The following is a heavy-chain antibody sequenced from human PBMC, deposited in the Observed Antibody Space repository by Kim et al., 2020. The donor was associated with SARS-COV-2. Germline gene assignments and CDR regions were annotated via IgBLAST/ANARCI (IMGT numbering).Heavy chain of an antibody. CDR1: GVSFTDHY. Sequence: SETLSLTCAVYGVSFTDHYLRWIRQPPGKGLEWIGEINHSGSTNYNSSLKSRVTISLVTTKSQFSLNLGSVTAADTAVYYCARGLIGYEVSYYDYCLDVWGQGTTVTVSS. CDR3: ARGLIGYEVSYYDYCLDV. V-gene: IGHV4-34*01. J-gene: IGHJ6*02. CDR2: INHSGST. D-gene: IGHD5-18*01.